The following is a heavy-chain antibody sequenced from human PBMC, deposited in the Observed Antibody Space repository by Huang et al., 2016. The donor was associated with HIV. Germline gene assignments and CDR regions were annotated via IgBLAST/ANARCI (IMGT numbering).Heavy chain of an antibody. Sequence: QVQLVESGGGVVQPGRSLRLSCAASGFIFSNYGMHWVRQAPGKGLGGVGLISYDGSNKYYTDSVKGRFSISRDNSKNTLYLQMNSLRAEDTAVYYCALKGDSSGWEYFRHWGQGTLVTVSS. CDR3: ALKGDSSGWEYFRH. J-gene: IGHJ1*01. D-gene: IGHD6-19*01. CDR1: GFIFSNYG. CDR2: ISYDGSNK. V-gene: IGHV3-30*03.